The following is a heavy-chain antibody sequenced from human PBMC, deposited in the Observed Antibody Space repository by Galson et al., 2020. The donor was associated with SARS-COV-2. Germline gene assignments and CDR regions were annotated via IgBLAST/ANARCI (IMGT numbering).Heavy chain of an antibody. J-gene: IGHJ2*01. Sequence: KISETLSLTCAVYGGSFSGYYWSWIRQPPGKGLEWIGEINHSGSTNYNPSLKSRVTISVDTSKNQFSLKLSSVTAADTAVYYCARGRPSSSWYGEYWYFDLWGRGTLVTVSS. CDR2: INHSGST. D-gene: IGHD6-13*01. V-gene: IGHV4-34*01. CDR3: ARGRPSSSWYGEYWYFDL. CDR1: GGSFSGYY.